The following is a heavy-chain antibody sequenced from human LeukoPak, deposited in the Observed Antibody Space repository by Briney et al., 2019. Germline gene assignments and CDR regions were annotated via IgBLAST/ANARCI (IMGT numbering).Heavy chain of an antibody. CDR2: ISGSGGST. CDR1: GFTFSSYA. J-gene: IGHJ4*02. D-gene: IGHD6-19*01. CDR3: AKGGGYGSGWSDY. Sequence: GGSLRLSCAASGFTFSSYAMSWVRQAPGKGLEWVSGISGSGGSTYYADSAKGRFTISRDNSKNTLYLQMNSLRAEDTAVYYCAKGGGYGSGWSDYWGQGTLVTVSS. V-gene: IGHV3-23*01.